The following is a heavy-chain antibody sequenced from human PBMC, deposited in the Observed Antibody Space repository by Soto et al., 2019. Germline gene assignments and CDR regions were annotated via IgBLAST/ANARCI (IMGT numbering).Heavy chain of an antibody. V-gene: IGHV3-23*01. D-gene: IGHD3-22*01. CDR3: ANLYYDSSGPIADDVNAFDI. J-gene: IGHJ3*02. Sequence: HPGGSLRLSCAASGFTFSSYAMSWVRQAPGKGLEWVSAISGSGGSTYYADSVKGRFTISRDNSKNTLYLQMNSLRAEDTAVYYCANLYYDSSGPIADDVNAFDIWGQGTMVTVSS. CDR2: ISGSGGST. CDR1: GFTFSSYA.